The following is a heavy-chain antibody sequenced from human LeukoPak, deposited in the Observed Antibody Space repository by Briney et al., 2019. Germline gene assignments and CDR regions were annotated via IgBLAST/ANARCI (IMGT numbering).Heavy chain of an antibody. D-gene: IGHD3-22*01. CDR1: GGSISSYY. J-gene: IGHJ3*02. CDR3: ARVPYYGSPSPVAFDI. Sequence: SSETLSLTCTVSGGSISSYYWSWIRQPPGKGLEWIGYIYYSGSTNYNPSLKSRVTISVDTSKNQFSLKLSSVTAADTAVYYCARVPYYGSPSPVAFDIWGQGTMVTVSS. CDR2: IYYSGST. V-gene: IGHV4-59*01.